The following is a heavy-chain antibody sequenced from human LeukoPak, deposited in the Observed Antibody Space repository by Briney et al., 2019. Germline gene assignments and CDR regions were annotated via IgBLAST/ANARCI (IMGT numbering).Heavy chain of an antibody. V-gene: IGHV4-39*07. J-gene: IGHJ4*02. CDR2: IFYSGST. CDR1: DVSLSSSSYY. CDR3: ATVTDGYNQGPFDY. Sequence: SETLSLTCTVSDVSLSSSSYYWGWIRQPPGKGLEWLGSIFYSGSTYYNPSLKSRVTISLDTSKSQFSLKLSSVTAADTAVYYCATVTDGYNQGPFDYWGQGTLVTVSS. D-gene: IGHD5-24*01.